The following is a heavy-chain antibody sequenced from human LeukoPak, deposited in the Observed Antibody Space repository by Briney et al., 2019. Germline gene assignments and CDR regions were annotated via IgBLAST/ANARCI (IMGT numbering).Heavy chain of an antibody. CDR3: ARVGLGYGYFDY. D-gene: IGHD5-18*01. CDR1: GGSISSGDYY. Sequence: SQTLSLTCTVSGGSISSGDYYWSWIRQPPGKGLEWIGHIYYSGSTYDNPSLNSRDTTTVDTSKNQFSLKLSSVTAADTAVYYCARVGLGYGYFDYWGQGTLVTVSS. V-gene: IGHV4-30-4*08. J-gene: IGHJ4*02. CDR2: IYYSGST.